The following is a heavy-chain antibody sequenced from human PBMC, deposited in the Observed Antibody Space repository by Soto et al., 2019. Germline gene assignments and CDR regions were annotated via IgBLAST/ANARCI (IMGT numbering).Heavy chain of an antibody. CDR1: GGSISSYY. CDR3: ATAIAAQVSYFDY. CDR2: IYTSGST. J-gene: IGHJ4*02. V-gene: IGHV4-4*07. Sequence: SETLSLTCTVCGGSISSYYCSWLRQPAGKGLEWIGRIYTSGSTNYTPPRKSRVTMSVDTSKNQSSLKLSSVTAADTAVYYCATAIAAQVSYFDYWHQETLVTASS. D-gene: IGHD6-6*01.